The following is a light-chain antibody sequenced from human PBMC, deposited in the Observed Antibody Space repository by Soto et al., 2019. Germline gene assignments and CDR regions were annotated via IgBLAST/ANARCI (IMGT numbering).Light chain of an antibody. CDR3: SSYTTSSTYV. CDR1: ISDVGGYDY. Sequence: QSVLTQPASVSGSPGQSITISCTGSISDVGGYDYVSWYQQHPGKAPKLMNYDVSNRPSGVSNRFSGSKSGNTASLTISGLQADDEADYYCSSYTTSSTYVFGTGTKVTVL. CDR2: DVS. J-gene: IGLJ1*01. V-gene: IGLV2-14*01.